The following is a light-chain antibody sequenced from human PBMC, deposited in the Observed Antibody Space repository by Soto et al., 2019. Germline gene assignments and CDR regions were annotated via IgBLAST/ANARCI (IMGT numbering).Light chain of an antibody. Sequence: EIVITQSPATLSVSPGERATLSCRASQSVSINLAWYQQKTGQAPRLLIYGASTRATGIPARFSGSGSGTEFTLTISSLQSEDFAVYYCQQYNDWQYTVGQGTKVDSK. CDR3: QQYNDWQYT. CDR2: GAS. CDR1: QSVSIN. J-gene: IGKJ2*01. V-gene: IGKV3-15*01.